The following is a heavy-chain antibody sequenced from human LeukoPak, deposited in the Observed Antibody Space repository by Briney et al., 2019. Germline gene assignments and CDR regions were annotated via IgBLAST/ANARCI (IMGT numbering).Heavy chain of an antibody. V-gene: IGHV1-8*01. D-gene: IGHD4-17*01. CDR2: MNPNSGNT. CDR3: ARGHMTTVTTGYYYYYYYMDV. Sequence: ASVKVSCKASGYTFTSYDINWVRQATGQGLEWMGWMNPNSGNTGYAQKFQGRVTMTRNTSISTAYMELSGLRSEDTAVYYCARGHMTTVTTGYYYYYYYMDVWGKGTTVTVSS. J-gene: IGHJ6*03. CDR1: GYTFTSYD.